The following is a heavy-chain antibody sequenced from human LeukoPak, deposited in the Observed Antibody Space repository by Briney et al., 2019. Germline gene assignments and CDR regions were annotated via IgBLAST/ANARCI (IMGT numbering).Heavy chain of an antibody. CDR3: ATNYDYGDYPDY. Sequence: PGGSLRLSCAASGFTFSSYAMHWVRQAPGKGLEWVAVISYDGSNKYYADSVKGRFTISRDNSKNTLYLRMNSLRAEDTAVYYCATNYDYGDYPDYWGQGTLVTVSS. CDR2: ISYDGSNK. CDR1: GFTFSSYA. D-gene: IGHD4-17*01. V-gene: IGHV3-30-3*01. J-gene: IGHJ4*02.